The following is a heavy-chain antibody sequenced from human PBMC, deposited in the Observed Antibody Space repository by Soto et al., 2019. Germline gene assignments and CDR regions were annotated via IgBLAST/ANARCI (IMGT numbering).Heavy chain of an antibody. V-gene: IGHV3-7*01. CDR1: GFTFSSYW. Sequence: GGSLRLSCAASGFTFSSYWMSWVRQAPGKGLEWVANIKQDGSEKYYVDSVKGRFTISRDNAKNSLYLQMNSLRAEDMAVYYCARAPYYYDSSGYPFDYWGQGTLVIVSS. CDR3: ARAPYYYDSSGYPFDY. J-gene: IGHJ4*02. D-gene: IGHD3-22*01. CDR2: IKQDGSEK.